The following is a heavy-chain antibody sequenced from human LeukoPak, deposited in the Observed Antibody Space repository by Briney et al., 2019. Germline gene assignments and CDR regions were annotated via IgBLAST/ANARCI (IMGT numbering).Heavy chain of an antibody. CDR2: IIPIFGTA. D-gene: IGHD3-3*01. V-gene: IGHV1-69*13. CDR1: GGTFSSYA. CDR3: ARDLSSDFWSGLAPYFDY. J-gene: IGHJ4*02. Sequence: ASVKVSCKASGGTFSSYAISWVRQAPGQGLEWMGGIIPIFGTANYAQKFQGRVTITADESTSTAYMELSSLRSEDTAVYYCARDLSSDFWSGLAPYFDYWGQGTLVTVSS.